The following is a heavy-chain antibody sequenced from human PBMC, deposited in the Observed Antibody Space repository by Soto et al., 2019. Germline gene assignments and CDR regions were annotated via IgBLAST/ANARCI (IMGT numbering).Heavy chain of an antibody. J-gene: IGHJ4*02. D-gene: IGHD2-21*02. CDR1: GGSISSYY. Sequence: SETLSLTCTVSGGSISSYYWSWIRQPPGKGLEWIGEINHSGSTNYNPSLKSRVTISVDTSKNQFSLKLSSVTAADTAVYYCARTSSLAYCGGDCYSGPYYFDYWGQGTLVTVSS. CDR2: INHSGST. CDR3: ARTSSLAYCGGDCYSGPYYFDY. V-gene: IGHV4-34*01.